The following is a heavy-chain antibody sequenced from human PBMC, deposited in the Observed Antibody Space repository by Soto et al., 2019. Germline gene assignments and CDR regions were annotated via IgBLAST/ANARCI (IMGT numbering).Heavy chain of an antibody. D-gene: IGHD2-8*02. J-gene: IGHJ4*02. V-gene: IGHV4-31*03. CDR3: ARDKITGLFDY. CDR2: IYYSGST. Sequence: SETLSLTCTVSGGSISNHGYYWSWIRQHPGKGLEWIGYIYYSGSTYYNPSLKSRLTISVDTSKNQFSLKLTSVTAADTAVYYCARDKITGLFDYWGQGTLVTVSS. CDR1: GGSISNHGYY.